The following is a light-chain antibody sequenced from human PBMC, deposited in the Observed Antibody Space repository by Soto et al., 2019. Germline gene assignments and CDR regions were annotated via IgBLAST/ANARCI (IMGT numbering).Light chain of an antibody. V-gene: IGKV2-24*01. CDR2: EVS. J-gene: IGKJ1*01. CDR1: HSLVHSDGNTY. CDR3: MQAAQFPRT. Sequence: DIVMTQTPLSLPVIFGQPASISCRSSHSLVHSDGNTYLSWLHQRPGQPPRLLIYEVSKRFSGAPDRFSGSGAGTDFTLKITRVEAEDVGVYYCMQAAQFPRTFGQGTKV.